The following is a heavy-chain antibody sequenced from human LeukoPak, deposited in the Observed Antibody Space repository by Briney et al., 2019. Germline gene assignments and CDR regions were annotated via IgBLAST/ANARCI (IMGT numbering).Heavy chain of an antibody. J-gene: IGHJ4*02. CDR3: ASVLWFGGIFFDY. V-gene: IGHV3-11*01. D-gene: IGHD3-10*01. CDR1: GFTFSDYF. CDR2: INPDGDNI. Sequence: GGSLRLSCQASGFTFSDYFMNWIRQAPGKGLEWLAFINPDGDNIYYADSVKGRFTISRDNAKNSLYLQMNSLRAEDTAVYYCASVLWFGGIFFDYWGQGTLVTVSS.